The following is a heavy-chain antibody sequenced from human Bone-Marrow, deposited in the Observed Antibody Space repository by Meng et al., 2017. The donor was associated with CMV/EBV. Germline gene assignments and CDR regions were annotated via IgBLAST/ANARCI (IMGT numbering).Heavy chain of an antibody. J-gene: IGHJ4*02. V-gene: IGHV3-30*01. Sequence: SWAASAVSFSSYCRHWVRQAPGKGLDWVAVISYDGSNKFYADSLKGRFTISRDNSENTFYLQMKSLETEDTAVYYCARDFPNYYFDYWGQGILVTVSS. D-gene: IGHD5-24*01. CDR2: ISYDGSNK. CDR1: AVSFSSYC. CDR3: ARDFPNYYFDY.